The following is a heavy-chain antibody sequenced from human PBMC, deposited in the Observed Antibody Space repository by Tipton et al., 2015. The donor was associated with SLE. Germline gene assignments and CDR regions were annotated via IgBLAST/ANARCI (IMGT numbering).Heavy chain of an antibody. V-gene: IGHV4-34*01. CDR2: INHSGST. CDR1: GGSLSGYY. Sequence: GLVKPSETLSLTCAVYGGSLSGYYWSWIRQPPGKGLEWIGEINHSGSTNYNPSLKSRVTISVDRSKNQFSLKLSSVTAADTAVYYCARRDDYGDRRALDYWGQGTLVTVSS. CDR3: ARRDDYGDRRALDY. J-gene: IGHJ4*02. D-gene: IGHD4-17*01.